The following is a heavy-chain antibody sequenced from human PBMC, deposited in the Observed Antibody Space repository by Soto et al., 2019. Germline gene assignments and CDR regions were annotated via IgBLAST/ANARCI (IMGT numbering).Heavy chain of an antibody. CDR2: VHPYEGTT. J-gene: IGHJ4*02. D-gene: IGHD1-26*01. V-gene: IGHV1-18*04. CDR1: GFTFTSHP. Sequence: GASVKVSCKTSGFTFTSHPFSWVRQAPGQGLEWLAWVHPYEGTTKVAHQFRDRLTLTTDTSAATVFMELTRLTSDDTAVYFCAREYYSDTTWIDYWGQGTLVTVSS. CDR3: AREYYSDTTWIDY.